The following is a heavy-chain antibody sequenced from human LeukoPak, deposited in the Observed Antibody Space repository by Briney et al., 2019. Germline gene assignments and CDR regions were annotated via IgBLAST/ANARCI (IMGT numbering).Heavy chain of an antibody. CDR1: GFTVSSDY. D-gene: IGHD1-26*01. J-gene: IGHJ4*02. Sequence: GGSLRLSCAASGFTVSSDYMSWVRQAPGKGLEWASVIYSGGTTYYAGSVEGRFSISRDNSKNTLYLQMNSLRAEDTAVYYCARSAGSYLYFDDWGQGTLVTVSS. V-gene: IGHV3-66*01. CDR3: ARSAGSYLYFDD. CDR2: IYSGGTT.